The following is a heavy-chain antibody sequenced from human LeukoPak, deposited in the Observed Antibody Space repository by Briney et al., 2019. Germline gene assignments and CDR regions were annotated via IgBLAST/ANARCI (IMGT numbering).Heavy chain of an antibody. J-gene: IGHJ4*02. V-gene: IGHV4-4*02. Sequence: PSETLSLTCGVSGGSITQTNYWTWARQPPGKGLEWIGEVNLQGSTNYNPSLMGRVAISVDKSENHVSLQLTSVTAADTAVYYCARIAVSSGWGYFDYWGQGTLVTASS. CDR2: VNLQGST. CDR3: ARIAVSSGWGYFDY. D-gene: IGHD6-19*01. CDR1: GGSITQTNY.